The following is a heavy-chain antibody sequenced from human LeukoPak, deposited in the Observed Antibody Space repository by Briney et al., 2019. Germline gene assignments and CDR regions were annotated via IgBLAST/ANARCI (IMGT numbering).Heavy chain of an antibody. CDR3: ARDLAWGYVEQRLGWLDP. CDR1: GYSFTDYG. D-gene: IGHD1/OR15-1a*01. J-gene: IGHJ5*02. V-gene: IGHV1-18*01. Sequence: ASVKVSCKASGYSFTDYGITWVRQAPGQGLEWMGWISAYNGNTNYAQKFQGRFTMTTDTSTTTAYMELRSLRFDDTAVYYCARDLAWGYVEQRLGWLDPWGQGALVTVSS. CDR2: ISAYNGNT.